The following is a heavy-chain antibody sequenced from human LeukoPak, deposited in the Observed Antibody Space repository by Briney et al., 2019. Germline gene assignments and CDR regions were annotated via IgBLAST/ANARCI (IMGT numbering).Heavy chain of an antibody. Sequence: GGSLRLSCAASGFTFSSYAMSWVRQAPGKGLEWVSAISDSGGSTYYADSVKGRFTISRDNSKNTLYLQMNSLRAEDTAVYYCAKDSRWRATGYYGYWGQGTLVTVSS. V-gene: IGHV3-23*01. CDR2: ISDSGGST. CDR3: AKDSRWRATGYYGY. CDR1: GFTFSSYA. D-gene: IGHD3-9*01. J-gene: IGHJ4*02.